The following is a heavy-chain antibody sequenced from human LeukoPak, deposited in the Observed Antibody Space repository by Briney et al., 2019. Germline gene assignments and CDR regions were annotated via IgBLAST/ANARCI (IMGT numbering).Heavy chain of an antibody. D-gene: IGHD3-22*01. J-gene: IGHJ4*02. Sequence: SETLSLTCTVSGGSISSGGYYWSWIRQPPGKGLEWIGYIYYSGSTNYNPSLKSRVTISVDTSKNQFSLKLSSVTAADTAVYYCARAPYDSSGYYQPDLDYWGQGTLVTVSS. V-gene: IGHV4-61*08. CDR1: GGSISSGGYY. CDR2: IYYSGST. CDR3: ARAPYDSSGYYQPDLDY.